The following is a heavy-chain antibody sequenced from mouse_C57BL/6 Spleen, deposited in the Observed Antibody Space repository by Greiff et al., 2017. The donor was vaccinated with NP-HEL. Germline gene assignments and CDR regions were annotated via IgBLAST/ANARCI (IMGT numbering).Heavy chain of an antibody. CDR3: TTWGTTVVAKYFDY. Sequence: VQLQQSGAELVRPGASVKLSCTASGFNITDYYMHWVKQRPEQGLEWIGRIDPEDGDTEYAPKFQGKATMTADTSSNTAYLQLSSLTSEDTAVYYCTTWGTTVVAKYFDYWGQGTTLTVSS. CDR2: IDPEDGDT. CDR1: GFNITDYY. D-gene: IGHD1-1*01. J-gene: IGHJ2*01. V-gene: IGHV14-1*01.